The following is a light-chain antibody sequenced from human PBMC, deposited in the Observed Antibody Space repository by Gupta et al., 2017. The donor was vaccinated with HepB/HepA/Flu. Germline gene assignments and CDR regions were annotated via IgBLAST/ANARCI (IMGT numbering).Light chain of an antibody. Sequence: DIQMTQSPSTLSASIGHRVTITCRASQSLSGCLAWYQQKPGKAPKLLIYKASSLESGVPSRFSGSGFGTEFTLTISSLQRDDFATYYCQQCNKTFGQGTKVEFK. CDR1: QSLSGC. CDR2: KAS. CDR3: QQCNKT. V-gene: IGKV1-5*03. J-gene: IGKJ1*01.